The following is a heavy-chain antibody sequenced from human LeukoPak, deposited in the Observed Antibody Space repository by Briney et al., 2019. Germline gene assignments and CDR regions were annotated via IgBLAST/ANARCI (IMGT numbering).Heavy chain of an antibody. CDR1: GFTFSSYW. Sequence: PGGSLRLSCAASGFTFSSYWMSWVRQAPGKGLEWVANIKQDGSEKYYVDCVKGRFTISRDNAKNTLYLQMNSLRAKDTPVYYCARDGPGIAAAAPRYWGQGTLVTVSS. J-gene: IGHJ4*01. CDR2: IKQDGSEK. CDR3: ARDGPGIAAAAPRY. D-gene: IGHD6-13*01. V-gene: IGHV3-7*03.